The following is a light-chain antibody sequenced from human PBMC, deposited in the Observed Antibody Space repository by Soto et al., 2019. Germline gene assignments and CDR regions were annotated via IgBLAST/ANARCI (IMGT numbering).Light chain of an antibody. CDR1: QSINRH. CDR2: DAS. J-gene: IGKJ4*01. Sequence: EIVLTQSPATLSLSPGERATLSCRASQSINRHLAWYQQKPGQAPRLLILDASDRATGIPARFSGSGSGTDFTLNISSLEPEDFAVYYCQQRSNWPPVTLGGGTKVDIK. CDR3: QQRSNWPPVT. V-gene: IGKV3-11*01.